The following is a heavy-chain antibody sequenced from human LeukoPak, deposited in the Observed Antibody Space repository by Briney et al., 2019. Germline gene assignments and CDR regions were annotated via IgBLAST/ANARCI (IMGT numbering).Heavy chain of an antibody. CDR1: GYTLTELS. CDR2: FDPEDGET. V-gene: IGHV1-24*01. D-gene: IGHD6-19*01. Sequence: GASVKVSCKVSGYTLTELSMHWVRQAPGKGLEWMGGFDPEDGETIYAQKFQGRVTMTEDTSTDTAYMELSSLRSEDTALYYCATASGWYLPFDYWGQGTLVTVSS. J-gene: IGHJ4*02. CDR3: ATASGWYLPFDY.